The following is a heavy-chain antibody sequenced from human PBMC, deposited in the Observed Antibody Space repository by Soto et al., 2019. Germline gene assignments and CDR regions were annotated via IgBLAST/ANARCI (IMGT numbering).Heavy chain of an antibody. J-gene: IGHJ4*02. V-gene: IGHV1-46*01. Sequence: ASVKVSCKXSGYTFTSYYMHWVRQAPGQGLEWMGIINPSGGSTSYAQKFQGRVTMTRDTSTSTVYMELSSLRSEDTAVYYCARVPSYDILPGYPPRHFDYWGQGTLVTAPQ. CDR3: ARVPSYDILPGYPPRHFDY. CDR1: GYTFTSYY. CDR2: INPSGGST. D-gene: IGHD3-9*01.